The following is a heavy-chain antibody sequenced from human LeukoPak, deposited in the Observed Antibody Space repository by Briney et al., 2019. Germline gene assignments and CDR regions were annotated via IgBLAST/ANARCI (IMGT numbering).Heavy chain of an antibody. CDR2: INPNSGGT. CDR1: GYTFTGYY. D-gene: IGHD2-15*01. V-gene: IGHV1-2*02. CDR3: ARGRPYDGGSTDY. J-gene: IGHJ4*02. Sequence: GASVNVSCKASGYTFTGYYMHWVRQAPGQGLEWMGWINPNSGGTNYAQKFQGRVTLTRDTSISTAYMELSRLTSDDTAVYFCARGRPYDGGSTDYWGQGTLVTVSS.